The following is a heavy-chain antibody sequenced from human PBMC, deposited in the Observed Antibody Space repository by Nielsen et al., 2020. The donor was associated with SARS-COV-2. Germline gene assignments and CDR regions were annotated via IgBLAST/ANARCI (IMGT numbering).Heavy chain of an antibody. J-gene: IGHJ6*02. CDR3: AAEAGDRPGYCSGGSCPGATGYGMDV. D-gene: IGHD2-15*01. Sequence: SVKVSCKASGFTFTSSAMQWVRQARGQRLEWIGWIVVGSGNTNYAQTFQERVTITRDMSTSTAYMELSSLRSEDTAVYYCAAEAGDRPGYCSGGSCPGATGYGMDVWGQGTTVTVSS. V-gene: IGHV1-58*02. CDR1: GFTFTSSA. CDR2: IVVGSGNT.